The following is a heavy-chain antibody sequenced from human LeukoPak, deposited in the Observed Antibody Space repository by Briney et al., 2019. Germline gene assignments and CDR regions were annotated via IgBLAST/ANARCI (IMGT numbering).Heavy chain of an antibody. CDR2: IYNSGNS. Sequence: SETLSLTCTVSGDSISSSNWFWGWIRLPPGKGPEWIGSIYNSGNSYYNPSPESRVSMSVDTSKNQFSLKLNSVTAADTAVYYCARHYGPWGQGTLVTVSS. D-gene: IGHD3-10*01. J-gene: IGHJ5*02. CDR1: GDSISSSNWF. CDR3: ARHYGP. V-gene: IGHV4-39*01.